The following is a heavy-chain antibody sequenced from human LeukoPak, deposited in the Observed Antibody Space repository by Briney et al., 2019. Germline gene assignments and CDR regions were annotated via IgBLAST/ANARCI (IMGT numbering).Heavy chain of an antibody. CDR2: IYYSGTT. CDR1: GASISSYY. Sequence: PSETLSLTCTVSGASISSYYWNWIRQPPGKVLEWSGYIYYSGTTNYNPSPKTRVTISVDTSKNQFSLKLSSVTAADTAVYYCERGWWIDSXXXVIDYWGQGTLVTVSS. D-gene: IGHD6-6*01. CDR3: ERGWWIDSXXXVIDY. J-gene: IGHJ4*02. V-gene: IGHV4-59*01.